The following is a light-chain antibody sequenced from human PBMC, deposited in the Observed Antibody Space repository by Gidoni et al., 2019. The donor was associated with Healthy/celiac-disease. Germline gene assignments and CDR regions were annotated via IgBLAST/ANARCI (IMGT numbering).Light chain of an antibody. CDR1: QSISSY. V-gene: IGKV1-39*01. CDR2: AAS. CDR3: QQSYSTPRT. J-gene: IGKJ1*01. Sequence: DIQMTQSPSSLSASVGDRVTITSRASQSISSYLNWYQQKPGKAPKLLIYAASSLQSGVPSRFSGIGSGTDFTLTISSLQPEDFATYYCQQSYSTPRTFGQGTKVEIK.